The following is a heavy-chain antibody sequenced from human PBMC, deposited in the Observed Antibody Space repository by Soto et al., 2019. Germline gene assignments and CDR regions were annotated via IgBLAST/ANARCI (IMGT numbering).Heavy chain of an antibody. D-gene: IGHD5-12*01. CDR2: IWYDGSNK. CDR3: ARDCEMATTLDY. Sequence: QVQLVESGGGVVQPGRSLRLSCAASGFTFSSYGMHWVRLAPGKGLEWVAVIWYDGSNKYYADSVKGRFTISRDNSKNTLYLQMNSLRAEDTAVYYFARDCEMATTLDYWGQGTLVTDSS. CDR1: GFTFSSYG. V-gene: IGHV3-33*01. J-gene: IGHJ4*02.